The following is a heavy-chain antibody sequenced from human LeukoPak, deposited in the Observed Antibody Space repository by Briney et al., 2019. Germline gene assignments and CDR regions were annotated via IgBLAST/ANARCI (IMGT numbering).Heavy chain of an antibody. Sequence: ASVKVSCKASGYTFTSYDINWVRQATGQGLEWMGWMNPNSGNTGYAQKFQGRVTITRNTSISTAYIELSSLRSEDTAVYYCAIYCSSTSCYNRALDYWGQGTLVTVSS. CDR1: GYTFTSYD. CDR3: AIYCSSTSCYNRALDY. CDR2: MNPNSGNT. V-gene: IGHV1-8*03. D-gene: IGHD2-2*02. J-gene: IGHJ4*02.